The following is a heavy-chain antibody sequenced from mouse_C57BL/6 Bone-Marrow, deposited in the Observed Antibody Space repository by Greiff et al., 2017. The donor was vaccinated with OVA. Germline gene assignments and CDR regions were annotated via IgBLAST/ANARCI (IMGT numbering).Heavy chain of an antibody. CDR2: INPNYGTT. D-gene: IGHD2-2*01. V-gene: IGHV1-39*01. Sequence: VQLQQSGPELVKPGASVKISCKASGYSFTDYNMNWVKQSNGKSLEWIGVINPNYGTTSYNQKFKGKATLTVDQSSSTAYMQLNSLTSEDSAVYYCARGGVYYGYDDGYAMDYWGQGTSVTVSS. J-gene: IGHJ4*01. CDR1: GYSFTDYN. CDR3: ARGGVYYGYDDGYAMDY.